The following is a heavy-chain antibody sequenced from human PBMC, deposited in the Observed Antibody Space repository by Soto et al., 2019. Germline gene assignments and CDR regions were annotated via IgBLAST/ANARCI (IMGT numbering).Heavy chain of an antibody. D-gene: IGHD3-10*01. V-gene: IGHV4-34*01. J-gene: IGHJ6*02. Sequence: SETLSLTCAFYGGSFSGYYWSLIRQPPGKGLEWIGEINHSGSTNYNPSLKSRVTISVDTSKNQFSLKLSSVTAADTAVYYCARAGITMVRGVRLYYYYGMDVWGQGTTVTVSS. CDR3: ARAGITMVRGVRLYYYYGMDV. CDR2: INHSGST. CDR1: GGSFSGYY.